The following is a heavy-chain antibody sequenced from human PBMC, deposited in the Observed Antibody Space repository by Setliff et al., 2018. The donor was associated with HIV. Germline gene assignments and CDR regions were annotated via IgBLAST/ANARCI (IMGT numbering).Heavy chain of an antibody. V-gene: IGHV1-69*10. Sequence: SVKVSCKASGGTFSSFALSWGRQARGQGPEWLGGIIPVFGMTDYAQNSQGRLTITADTSTRTAYMELLSLSSEDTAIYYCATQTVAVGAPGYFDSWGQGTLVTVSS. D-gene: IGHD2-15*01. CDR1: GGTFSSFA. J-gene: IGHJ4*02. CDR3: ATQTVAVGAPGYFDS. CDR2: IIPVFGMT.